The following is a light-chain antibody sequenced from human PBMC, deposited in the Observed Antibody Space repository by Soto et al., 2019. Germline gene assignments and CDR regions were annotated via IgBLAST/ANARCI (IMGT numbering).Light chain of an antibody. V-gene: IGKV3D-20*02. CDR2: GAS. J-gene: IGKJ5*01. Sequence: VLTQSPGTLSLSPGERATLSCRAIQSLSSTFLAWYQQKPGQAPRLLIYGASSRATGIPDRFSGSGSGTDFTLTISSLEPEDFAVYYCQQRSNWPPITFGQGTRLEIK. CDR3: QQRSNWPPIT. CDR1: QSLSSTF.